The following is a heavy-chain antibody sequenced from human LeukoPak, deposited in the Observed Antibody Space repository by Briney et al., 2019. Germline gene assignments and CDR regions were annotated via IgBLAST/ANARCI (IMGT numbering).Heavy chain of an antibody. Sequence: GGSLSLSCAASGFTFSSYGMHWVRQAPGKGLEWVAFIRYDGSNKYYADSVKGRFTISRDNSKNTLYLQMNSLTPEDTAVYYCAKIGPRAGYSSAWYGHYWGQGTQVTVSS. V-gene: IGHV3-30*02. D-gene: IGHD6-19*01. CDR1: GFTFSSYG. CDR2: IRYDGSNK. J-gene: IGHJ4*02. CDR3: AKIGPRAGYSSAWYGHY.